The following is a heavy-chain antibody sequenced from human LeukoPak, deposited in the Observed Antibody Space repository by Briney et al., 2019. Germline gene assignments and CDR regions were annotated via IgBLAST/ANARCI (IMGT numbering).Heavy chain of an antibody. CDR1: GYTVTNYY. CDR3: ARVFHDSSGYYPYYFDY. CDR2: VNPSSISA. D-gene: IGHD3-22*01. V-gene: IGHV1-46*01. Sequence: GASVKVSCKASGYTVTNYYMHWVRQAPGQGLEWMEIVNPSSISASYAQKFQGRVTMTRDTSTSTVSMELSSLRSDDTAVYYCARVFHDSSGYYPYYFDYWGQGTLVPVSS. J-gene: IGHJ4*02.